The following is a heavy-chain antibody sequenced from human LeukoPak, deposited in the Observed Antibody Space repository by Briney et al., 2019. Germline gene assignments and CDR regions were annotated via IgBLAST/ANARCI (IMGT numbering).Heavy chain of an antibody. V-gene: IGHV3-15*01. CDR2: IKSETDGGTT. D-gene: IGHD2-2*01. CDR1: VFTFSNTS. J-gene: IGHJ4*02. Sequence: GGSLRLSCAASVFTFSNTSMSWVRQAPRKGLELVCSIKSETDGGTTDYAALVKGRFTITRDDSKNTLYLQMNSLKTEDTAVYYCTTEDIVVVPAVYFDYWGQGTLVTVSS. CDR3: TTEDIVVVPAVYFDY.